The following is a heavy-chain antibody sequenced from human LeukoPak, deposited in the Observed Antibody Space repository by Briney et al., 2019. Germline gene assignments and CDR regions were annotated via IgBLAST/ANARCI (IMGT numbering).Heavy chain of an antibody. J-gene: IGHJ3*02. D-gene: IGHD1-26*01. CDR3: ARGWELGAFDI. CDR1: GGSISSYY. CDR2: IYYSGST. V-gene: IGHV4-59*01. Sequence: SETLSLTCTVSGGSISSYYWSWIRQPPGKGLEWIGYIYYSGSTNYNPSLKSRVTISVDTSKNQFSLKLSSVTAADTAVYYCARGWELGAFDIWGQGTMVTVSS.